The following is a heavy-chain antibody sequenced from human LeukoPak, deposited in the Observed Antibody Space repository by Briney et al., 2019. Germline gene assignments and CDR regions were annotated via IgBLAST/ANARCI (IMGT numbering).Heavy chain of an antibody. CDR1: GGSISSYY. Sequence: SETLSLTCTVSGGSISSYYWSWVRQPPGKGLEWVGYIYYSGSTNYNPSLKSRVTISVDTSKNQFSLKLSSVTAADTAGYYCGAGGTTYWYFDLWGRGTLVTVSS. V-gene: IGHV4-59*01. D-gene: IGHD1-1*01. CDR2: IYYSGST. CDR3: GAGGTTYWYFDL. J-gene: IGHJ2*01.